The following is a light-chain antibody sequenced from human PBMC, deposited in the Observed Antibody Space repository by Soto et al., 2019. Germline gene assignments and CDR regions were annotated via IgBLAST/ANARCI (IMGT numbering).Light chain of an antibody. CDR1: QSVSSN. V-gene: IGKV3-15*01. Sequence: VMTQSPATLSVSPGERATLSCRASQSVSSNLAWYQQKPGQAPRLLIYGASTRATGIPARFSRSGSGTEFTLTISSLQSEDFAVYYCQQYNNWPRTFGQGTKVEIK. CDR3: QQYNNWPRT. CDR2: GAS. J-gene: IGKJ1*01.